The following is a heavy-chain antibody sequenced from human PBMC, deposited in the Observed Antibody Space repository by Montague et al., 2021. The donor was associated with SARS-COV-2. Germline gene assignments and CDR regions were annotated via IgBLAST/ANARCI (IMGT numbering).Heavy chain of an antibody. CDR3: AREKRRITIFGVVIIEYFDL. D-gene: IGHD3-3*01. CDR1: GFTFSSYE. V-gene: IGHV3-48*03. Sequence: SLRLSCAASGFTFSSYEMNWVRQAPGKGLEWVSYISSGGSTIYYXDSVKGRFTISRDNAKNSLYLQMNSLRAEDTAVYYCAREKRRITIFGVVIIEYFDLWGRGTLVTVSS. J-gene: IGHJ2*01. CDR2: ISSGGSTI.